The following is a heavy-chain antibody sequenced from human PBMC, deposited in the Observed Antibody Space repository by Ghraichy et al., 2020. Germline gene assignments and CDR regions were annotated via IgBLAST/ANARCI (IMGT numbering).Heavy chain of an antibody. D-gene: IGHD3-22*01. J-gene: IGHJ4*02. CDR1: GFTFSSYG. CDR2: ISYDGSNK. V-gene: IGHV3-30*18. CDR3: ANGADYYDSTNYVFDY. Sequence: GGSLRLSCAASGFTFSSYGMHWVRQAPGKGLEWVALISYDGSNKFYGDSVKGRFTISRDNSKTTLYLQMNSLRAEDTAVYYCANGADYYDSTNYVFDYWGPATLVTVSS.